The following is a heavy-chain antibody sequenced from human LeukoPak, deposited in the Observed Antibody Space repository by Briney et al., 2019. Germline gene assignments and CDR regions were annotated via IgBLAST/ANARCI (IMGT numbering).Heavy chain of an antibody. V-gene: IGHV3-30*14. CDR2: ISFDGTDA. CDR1: GFTFSSYA. Sequence: PGTSLRLSCAASGFTFSSYAIHWVRQAPGKGLEWVAVISFDGTDAFYADSVKGRFTISRDNSKNTLYLQMNSLRAEDTAVYYCARGMYHYDSSGYYPAYHFDYWGQGTLVTVSS. CDR3: ARGMYHYDSSGYYPAYHFDY. J-gene: IGHJ4*02. D-gene: IGHD3-22*01.